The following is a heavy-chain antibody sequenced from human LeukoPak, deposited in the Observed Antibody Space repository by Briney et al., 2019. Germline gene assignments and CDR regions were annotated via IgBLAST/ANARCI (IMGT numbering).Heavy chain of an antibody. J-gene: IGHJ5*02. D-gene: IGHD4-23*01. CDR2: IYHSGST. CDR1: GGSLSGGFT. V-gene: IGHV4-30-2*01. Sequence: KASETLSLTCAVSGGSLSGGFTWSWIRQPLGKSLEWIGFIYHSGSTYYNPSLKSRVTISIDTSKNQVSLNLTSVTAADTAMYFCARGDYGGLGAWGQGILVTVSS. CDR3: ARGDYGGLGA.